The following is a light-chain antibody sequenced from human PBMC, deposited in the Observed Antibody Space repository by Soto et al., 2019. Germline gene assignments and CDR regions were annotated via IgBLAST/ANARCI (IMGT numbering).Light chain of an antibody. J-gene: IGKJ2*01. Sequence: EVVMTQLPATLSVSPGERVSLSCRASQSVADKLAWYRQKPGQAPRLLIYAASSRAAGIPTRFSGSGSGTDFTLTISSLQPEDFAVYYCQQYDDWPPFTFGQGTRLDI. V-gene: IGKV3-15*01. CDR3: QQYDDWPPFT. CDR1: QSVADK. CDR2: AAS.